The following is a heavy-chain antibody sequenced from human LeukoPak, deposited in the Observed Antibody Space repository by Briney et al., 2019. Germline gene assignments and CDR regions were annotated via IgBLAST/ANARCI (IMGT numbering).Heavy chain of an antibody. CDR2: IYHSGST. D-gene: IGHD6-13*01. Sequence: PSGTLSLTCAVSGGSISSSNWWSWVRQPPGKGLEWIGEIYHSGSTNYNPSLKSRVTISVDKSKTQFSLKLSSVTAADTAVYYCARDPISAAAYPFDYWGQGTLVTVSS. CDR3: ARDPISAAAYPFDY. J-gene: IGHJ4*02. CDR1: GGSISSSNW. V-gene: IGHV4-4*02.